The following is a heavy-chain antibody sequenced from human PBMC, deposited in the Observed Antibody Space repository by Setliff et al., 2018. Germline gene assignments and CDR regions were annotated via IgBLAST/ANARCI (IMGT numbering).Heavy chain of an antibody. CDR1: GFRFRSSP. J-gene: IGHJ6*03. D-gene: IGHD1-7*01. Sequence: GGSLRLSCAVSGFRFRSSPMHWVRQAPGKGLEWVAVISFDGNNKYYADSVKGRFTISRDNSKNTPYLQMNSLRAEDTAVYYCARAIRNWNFSHYYYYMDVWGKGTTVTVSS. V-gene: IGHV3-30*01. CDR2: ISFDGNNK. CDR3: ARAIRNWNFSHYYYYMDV.